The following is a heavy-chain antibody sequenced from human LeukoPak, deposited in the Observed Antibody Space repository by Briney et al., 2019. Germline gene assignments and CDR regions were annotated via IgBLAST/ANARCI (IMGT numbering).Heavy chain of an antibody. CDR1: GFTVSSSY. J-gene: IGHJ4*02. CDR2: IKQDGSEK. V-gene: IGHV3-7*01. CDR3: ARDLSGVTGYTYGRGIDY. Sequence: GGSLRLSCAASGFTVSSSYMNWVRQAPGKGLEWVANIKQDGSEKYYVDSVKGRFTISRDNAKTSLYLQMNSLRAEDTAVYYCARDLSGVTGYTYGRGIDYWGQGTLVTVSS. D-gene: IGHD5-18*01.